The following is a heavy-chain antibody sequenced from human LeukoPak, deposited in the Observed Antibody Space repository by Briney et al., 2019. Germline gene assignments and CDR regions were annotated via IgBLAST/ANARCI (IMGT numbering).Heavy chain of an antibody. V-gene: IGHV3-74*03. CDR3: ARDSDWILFDY. D-gene: IGHD2-2*03. Sequence: PGGSLRLSCAASGFTFNTYWMHWVRQAPGKGLVWVARVNREGTTTAYADSVKGRFIISRDNSKNTLDLQMNNLRAEDTAVYYCARDSDWILFDYWGQGTPVTVSS. CDR1: GFTFNTYW. CDR2: VNREGTTT. J-gene: IGHJ4*02.